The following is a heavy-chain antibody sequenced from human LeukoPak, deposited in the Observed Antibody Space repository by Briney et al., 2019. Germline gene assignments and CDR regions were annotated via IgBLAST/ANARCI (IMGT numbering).Heavy chain of an antibody. V-gene: IGHV3-21*01. CDR1: GFTFSSYS. D-gene: IGHD3-10*01. CDR3: VRGPYGSGSYR. Sequence: GQTLRLSCAASGFTFSSYSMNWVRQAPGNGLEWVSSISSSSSYIYYADTVNGRFTISRDNAKHSLYLQMNSLRAEDTAVYYCVRGPYGSGSYRWGQGTLVTVSA. J-gene: IGHJ4*02. CDR2: ISSSSSYI.